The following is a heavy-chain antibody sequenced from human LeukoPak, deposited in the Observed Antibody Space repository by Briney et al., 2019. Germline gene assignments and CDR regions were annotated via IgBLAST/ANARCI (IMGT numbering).Heavy chain of an antibody. CDR3: ARSLTPYYDFWSGYFDDFRWFDP. CDR2: IIPIFGTA. Sequence: GASVKVSCKASGYTFTGYYMHWVRQAPGQGLEWMGGIIPIFGTANYAQKFQGRVTITTDESTSTAYMELSSLRSEDTAVYYCARSLTPYYDFWSGYFDDFRWFDPWGQGTLVTVSS. CDR1: GYTFTGYY. J-gene: IGHJ5*02. D-gene: IGHD3-3*01. V-gene: IGHV1-69*05.